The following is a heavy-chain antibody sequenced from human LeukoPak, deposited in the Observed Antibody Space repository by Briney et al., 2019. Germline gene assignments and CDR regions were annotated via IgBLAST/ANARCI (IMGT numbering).Heavy chain of an antibody. V-gene: IGHV3-21*01. CDR3: ARPLSNRTHDGFDS. CDR1: GFTFSTFT. D-gene: IGHD1-14*01. CDR2: LTSTSSYV. Sequence: PGGSLRLSCAASGFTFSTFTMSWVRQAPGKGLEWVSSLTSTSSYVYYADSVKGRFSVSRGNAKSSLYLQMNSLRAEDTAIYYCARPLSNRTHDGFDSWGQGTLVTVSS. J-gene: IGHJ4*02.